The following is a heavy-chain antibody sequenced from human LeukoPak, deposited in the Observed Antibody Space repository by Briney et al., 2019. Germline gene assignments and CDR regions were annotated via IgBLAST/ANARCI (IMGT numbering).Heavy chain of an antibody. Sequence: SETLSLTCAVYGGSFSGYYWSWIRQPPGKGLEWIGEINHSGSTDYNPSLKSRVTISVDTSKNQFSLKLSSVTAADTAVYYCARDRYWGQGTLVTVSS. CDR2: INHSGST. J-gene: IGHJ4*02. CDR3: ARDRY. CDR1: GGSFSGYY. V-gene: IGHV4-34*01.